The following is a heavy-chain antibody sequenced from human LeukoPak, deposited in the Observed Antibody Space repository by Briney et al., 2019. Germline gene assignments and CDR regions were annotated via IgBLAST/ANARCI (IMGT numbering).Heavy chain of an antibody. D-gene: IGHD2-2*01. CDR3: ARGAYCSSTSCYEYYYGMDV. J-gene: IGHJ6*02. CDR2: IYHSGST. CDR1: GGSISSGGYS. Sequence: SETLSLTCAVSGGSISSGGYSWSWIRQPPGKGLEWIGYIYHSGSTYYNPSLKSRVTISVDRSKNQFSLKLSSVTAADTAVYYCARGAYCSSTSCYEYYYGMDVWGQGTTVTVSS. V-gene: IGHV4-30-2*01.